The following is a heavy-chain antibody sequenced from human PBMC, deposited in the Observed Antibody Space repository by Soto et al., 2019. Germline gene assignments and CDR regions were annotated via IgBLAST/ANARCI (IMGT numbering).Heavy chain of an antibody. CDR3: ARELRSGYYLDYYYYGMDV. CDR2: ISAYNGNT. Sequence: ASVKVSCKASGYTFTSYGISWVRQAPGQGLEWMGWISAYNGNTNYAQKLQGRVTMTTDTSTSTAYMELRSLRSDDTAVYYFARELRSGYYLDYYYYGMDVWGQGTTVTVSS. CDR1: GYTFTSYG. J-gene: IGHJ6*02. V-gene: IGHV1-18*01. D-gene: IGHD3-22*01.